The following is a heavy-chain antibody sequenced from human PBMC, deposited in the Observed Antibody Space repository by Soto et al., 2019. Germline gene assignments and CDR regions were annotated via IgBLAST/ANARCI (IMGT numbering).Heavy chain of an antibody. CDR1: GFTFSSYS. V-gene: IGHV3-21*01. Sequence: GGSLRLSCAASGFTFSSYSMNWVRQAPGKGLEWVSSISSSSSYIYYADSVKGRFTISRDNAKNSLYQQMNSLRAEDTAVYYCARDGDYYDSSGYYYYYYYYGMGDWGQGTTVTVSS. CDR3: ARDGDYYDSSGYYYYYYYYGMGD. CDR2: ISSSSSYI. D-gene: IGHD3-22*01. J-gene: IGHJ6*02.